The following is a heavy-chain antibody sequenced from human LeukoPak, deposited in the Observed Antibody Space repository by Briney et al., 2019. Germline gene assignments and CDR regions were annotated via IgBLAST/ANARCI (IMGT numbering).Heavy chain of an antibody. V-gene: IGHV3-30*02. CDR2: IRYDGSNK. Sequence: GGSLRLSCAASGFTFSSYGMHWVRQAPGKGLEWVAFIRYDGSNKYYADSVKGRFTISRDNAKNSLYLQMNSLRAEDTAVYYCARDEELLWFGELFNKKVDYWGQGTLVTVSS. J-gene: IGHJ4*02. D-gene: IGHD3-10*01. CDR3: ARDEELLWFGELFNKKVDY. CDR1: GFTFSSYG.